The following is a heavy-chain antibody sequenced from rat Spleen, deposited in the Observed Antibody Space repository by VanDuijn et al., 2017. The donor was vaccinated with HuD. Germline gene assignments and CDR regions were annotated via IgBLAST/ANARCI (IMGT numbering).Heavy chain of an antibody. CDR1: GFTFRSYW. V-gene: IGHV5-7*01. D-gene: IGHD1-11*01. Sequence: EVQLVESGGGLVQPGRSLKLSCVASGFTFRSYWMYWIRQAPKKGLEWVATISYDGSSTYYRDSVKGRFTISRDNAKNTVDMQLSSLRSEDTAMYFCARGGADYFDYWGQGVMVTVSS. CDR3: ARGGADYFDY. CDR2: ISYDGSST. J-gene: IGHJ2*01.